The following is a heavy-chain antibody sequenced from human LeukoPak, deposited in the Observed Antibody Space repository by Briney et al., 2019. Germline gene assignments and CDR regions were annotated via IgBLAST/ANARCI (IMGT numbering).Heavy chain of an antibody. D-gene: IGHD1-26*01. CDR2: IWYDGNNK. V-gene: IGHV3-33*01. Sequence: GGSLRLSCAASGFTFSSYGMHWVRQAPGKGLEWVALIWYDGNNKYYADSVKGRFTISRDNSKNTLYLQMNSLRAEDTAVYYCARDRSANWFDPWGQGTLVTVSS. CDR1: GFTFSSYG. CDR3: ARDRSANWFDP. J-gene: IGHJ5*02.